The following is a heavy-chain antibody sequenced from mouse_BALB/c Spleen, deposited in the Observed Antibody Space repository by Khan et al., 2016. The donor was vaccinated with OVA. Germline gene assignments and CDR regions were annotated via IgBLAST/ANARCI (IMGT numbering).Heavy chain of an antibody. CDR3: AKFPPDYYSMDY. Sequence: QVQLKESGPGLVAPSQSLSITCTVSGFSLTSYGVSWVRQSPGKGLEWLGVIWGDGSTNYHLTPISRLIISKDNSKSQVFLKLTGLQTDDTATYYCAKFPPDYYSMDYWGQGTSVTVSS. V-gene: IGHV2-3*01. J-gene: IGHJ4*01. CDR2: IWGDGST. CDR1: GFSLTSYG.